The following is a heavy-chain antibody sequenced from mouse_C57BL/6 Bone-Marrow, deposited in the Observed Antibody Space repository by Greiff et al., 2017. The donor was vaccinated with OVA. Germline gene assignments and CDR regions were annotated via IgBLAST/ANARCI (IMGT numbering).Heavy chain of an antibody. CDR2: IHPNSGST. Sequence: QVQLQQPGAELVKPGASVKLSCKASGYTFTSYWMHWVKQRPGQGLEWIGMIHPNSGSTNYNEKFKSKATLTVDKSSSTAYMQLSSLTSEDSAVYDCARSMGLGWYFDVWGTGTTVTVSS. V-gene: IGHV1-64*01. J-gene: IGHJ1*03. D-gene: IGHD1-1*02. CDR3: ARSMGLGWYFDV. CDR1: GYTFTSYW.